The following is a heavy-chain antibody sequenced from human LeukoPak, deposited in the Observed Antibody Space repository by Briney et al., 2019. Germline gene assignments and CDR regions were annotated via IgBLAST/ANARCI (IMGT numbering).Heavy chain of an antibody. V-gene: IGHV3-64*01. CDR1: GFTFSRYT. D-gene: IGHD2-15*01. CDR2: ITTNGGST. CDR3: ARSRLVVTSLDY. Sequence: GGSLRLSCAASGFTFSRYTMHWVRQAPGKGLEYVPAITTNGGSTYYANSMKGRFTISRDNSKNTLYLQLGSLRTEDMAVYYCARSRLVVTSLDYWGQGTLVTVSS. J-gene: IGHJ4*02.